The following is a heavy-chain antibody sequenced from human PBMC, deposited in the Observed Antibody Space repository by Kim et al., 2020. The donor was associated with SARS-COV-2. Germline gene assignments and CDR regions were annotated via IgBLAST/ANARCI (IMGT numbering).Heavy chain of an antibody. J-gene: IGHJ4*02. CDR2: ISVYNGNT. Sequence: ASVKVSCKTSGYTFTRLGITWVRQAPGQGLEWMGWISVYNGNTNYAQKFQGRVTMTTDTSTSTAYMELRSLRSDDTAVYYCARVGAVAGSFDYLGQGTLV. CDR1: GYTFTRLG. CDR3: ARVGAVAGSFDY. D-gene: IGHD6-19*01. V-gene: IGHV1-18*01.